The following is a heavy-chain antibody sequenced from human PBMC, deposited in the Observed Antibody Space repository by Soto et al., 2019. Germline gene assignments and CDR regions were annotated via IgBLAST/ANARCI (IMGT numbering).Heavy chain of an antibody. CDR1: GFTFSRVS. CDR2: ISSSSSYT. D-gene: IGHD3-22*01. Sequence: GGSLRLSCEASGFTFSRVSMNWVRQVPGKGLEWVSYISSSSSYTNYADSVKGRFTISRDNAKNSLYLQMNSLRAEDTAVYYCARVTNRHTYYYDSSGHSDYWGQGTLVTVSS. CDR3: ARVTNRHTYYYDSSGHSDY. V-gene: IGHV3-21*05. J-gene: IGHJ4*02.